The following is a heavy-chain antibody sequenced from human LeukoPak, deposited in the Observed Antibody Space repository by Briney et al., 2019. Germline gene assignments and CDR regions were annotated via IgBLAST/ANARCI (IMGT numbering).Heavy chain of an antibody. V-gene: IGHV3-21*01. CDR2: ISSSSSYI. CDR1: GFTFSSYS. J-gene: IGHJ3*02. Sequence: GGSLRLSCAASGFTFSSYSMNWVRQAPGKGLEWVSSISSSSSYIYYADSVKGRFTISRDNAKNSLYLQMNSLRAEDTAVYYCARGYCGGDCYHDAFDIWGQGTMVTVSS. D-gene: IGHD2-21*02. CDR3: ARGYCGGDCYHDAFDI.